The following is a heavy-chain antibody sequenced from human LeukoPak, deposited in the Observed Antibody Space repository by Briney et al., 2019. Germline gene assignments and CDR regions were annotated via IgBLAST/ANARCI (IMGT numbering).Heavy chain of an antibody. J-gene: IGHJ4*02. D-gene: IGHD5-24*01. V-gene: IGHV4-4*07. CDR3: TRGQDGYDDY. CDR2: IYVSEST. CDR1: GGSISGYY. Sequence: SETLSLTCTVSGGSISGYYWNWIRQPAGRGLEWIGRIYVSESTNYNPSLKSRVTMSVDTSKNQFSLKMSSVTAADTAVYYCTRGQDGYDDYWGQGTLVTVSS.